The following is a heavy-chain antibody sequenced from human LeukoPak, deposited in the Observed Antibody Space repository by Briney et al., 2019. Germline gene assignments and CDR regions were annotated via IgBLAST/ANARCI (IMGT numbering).Heavy chain of an antibody. Sequence: HPGGSLRLSCAASGFTFSSYSMNWVRQAPGKGLEWVSYISSSSSTIYYADSVKGRFTISRDNAKNSLYLQMNSLRAEDTAVYYCARDLGGSYYQFSYWGQGTLVTVSS. V-gene: IGHV3-48*01. D-gene: IGHD1-26*01. CDR1: GFTFSSYS. CDR3: ARDLGGSYYQFSY. CDR2: ISSSSSTI. J-gene: IGHJ4*02.